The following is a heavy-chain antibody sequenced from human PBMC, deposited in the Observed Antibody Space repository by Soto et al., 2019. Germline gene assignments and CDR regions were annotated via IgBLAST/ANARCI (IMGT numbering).Heavy chain of an antibody. J-gene: IGHJ6*02. CDR1: GDSVSSSRC. V-gene: IGHV4-4*02. Sequence: QVRLQESGPGMVEPSGTRSLTCAVSGDSVSSSRCWSWVRQAPGKGLEGIGEIYHSGTFNYNPSLASRVSVSVDKSRNQWSLNLKSVTAADTAVYYCVRSVPAATWQYSGMDVWGQGTTVTVSS. CDR3: VRSVPAATWQYSGMDV. D-gene: IGHD2-2*01. CDR2: IYHSGTF.